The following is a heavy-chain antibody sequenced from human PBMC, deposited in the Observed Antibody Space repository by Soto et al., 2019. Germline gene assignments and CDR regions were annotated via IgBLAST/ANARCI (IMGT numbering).Heavy chain of an antibody. J-gene: IGHJ3*01. CDR3: ARDLMNTAIFGVIPPT. V-gene: IGHV3-48*01. CDR1: GFTFSAYS. D-gene: IGHD3-3*01. Sequence: GSLRLSCAASGFTFSAYSMNWVRQAPGKGLEWVSYISSSSSTIYYSDSVKGRFTISRDNAEKSLYLQMNSLTAEDTAVYYCARDLMNTAIFGVIPPTWGQGTMVTVSS. CDR2: ISSSSSTI.